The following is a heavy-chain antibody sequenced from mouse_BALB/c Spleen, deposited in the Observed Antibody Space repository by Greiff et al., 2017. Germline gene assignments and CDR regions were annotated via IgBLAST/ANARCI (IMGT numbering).Heavy chain of an antibody. D-gene: IGHD1-1*01. V-gene: IGHV3-8*02. CDR3: ARSYYYGSSYGGYAMDD. Sequence: EVQLQESGPSLVKPSQTLSLTCSVTGDSITSGYWNWIRKFPGNKLEYMGYISYSGSTYYNPSLKSRISITRDTSKNQYYLQLNSVTTEDTATYYCARSYYYGSSYGGYAMDDWGQGTSVTVSS. CDR2: ISYSGST. J-gene: IGHJ4*01. CDR1: GDSITSGY.